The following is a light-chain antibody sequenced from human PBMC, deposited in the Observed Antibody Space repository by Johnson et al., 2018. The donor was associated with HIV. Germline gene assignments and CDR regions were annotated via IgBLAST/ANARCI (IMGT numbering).Light chain of an antibody. Sequence: QSVLTQPPSVSAAPGQKVTISCSGSSSNIGSNYVSWYQQLPGTAPKLLIYENDKRPSGIPDRFSGSKSATSATLGITGLQTRDEADYYCGTWDTSLNAYVFGTGTKVTVL. V-gene: IGLV1-51*02. CDR1: SSNIGSNY. CDR2: END. CDR3: GTWDTSLNAYV. J-gene: IGLJ1*01.